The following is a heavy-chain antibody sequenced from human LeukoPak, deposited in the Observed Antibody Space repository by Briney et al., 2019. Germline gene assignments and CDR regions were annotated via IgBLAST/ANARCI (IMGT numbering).Heavy chain of an antibody. D-gene: IGHD3-3*01. CDR1: GGSFSGYY. J-gene: IGHJ4*02. CDR3: ARLRFDFWSGYTHPYFDY. CDR2: INHSGST. Sequence: KPSETLSLTCAVYGGSFSGYYWSWIRQPPGKGLEWIGEINHSGSTNYNPSLKSRVTISVDTSKNQFSLKLSSVTAADTAVYFCARLRFDFWSGYTHPYFDYWAREPWSPSPQ. V-gene: IGHV4-34*01.